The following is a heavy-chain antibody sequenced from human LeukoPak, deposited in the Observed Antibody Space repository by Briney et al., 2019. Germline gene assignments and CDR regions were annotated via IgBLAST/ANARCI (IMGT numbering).Heavy chain of an antibody. V-gene: IGHV4-30-2*01. CDR3: ARYVHSSSWPTFHS. CDR1: GDSISSGAYS. CDR2: IYHGGST. D-gene: IGHD6-13*01. Sequence: PPQTLSLTCAVSGDSISSGAYSWSWIRQPPGKGLEWIGYIYHGGSTSYNPSLKSRVTISVDRSKNQFSLRLSSVTAADTAVYYCARYVHSSSWPTFHSWGKGTLVTVSS. J-gene: IGHJ4*02.